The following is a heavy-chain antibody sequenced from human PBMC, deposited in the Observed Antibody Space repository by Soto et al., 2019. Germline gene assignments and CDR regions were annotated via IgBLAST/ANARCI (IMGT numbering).Heavy chain of an antibody. D-gene: IGHD2-15*01. CDR3: ARLEGYCSGGSCQELNWFDP. CDR2: IYYSGST. Sequence: QVQLQESGPGLVKPSQTLSLTCTVSGGSISSGGYYWSWIRQHPGKGLEWIGYIYYSGSTYYNPSLKSRVTISVDTSKNQFSLKLSSVTAADTAVYYCARLEGYCSGGSCQELNWFDPWGQGTLVTVSS. CDR1: GGSISSGGYY. V-gene: IGHV4-31*03. J-gene: IGHJ5*02.